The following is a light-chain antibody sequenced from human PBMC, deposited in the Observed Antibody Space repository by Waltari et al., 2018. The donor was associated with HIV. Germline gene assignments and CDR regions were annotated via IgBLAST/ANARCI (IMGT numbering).Light chain of an antibody. CDR1: RSHISRNP. Sequence: QSGLTQPPSASATPGQRVTISCSGSRSHISRNPINWYQQVPGTAPKLLHFTNTQRPSGVHDRVSGSKSGSSASLAISGLQSEDEADYYCAAWDDSLNGWVFGGGTKLTVL. J-gene: IGLJ3*02. CDR2: TNT. CDR3: AAWDDSLNGWV. V-gene: IGLV1-44*01.